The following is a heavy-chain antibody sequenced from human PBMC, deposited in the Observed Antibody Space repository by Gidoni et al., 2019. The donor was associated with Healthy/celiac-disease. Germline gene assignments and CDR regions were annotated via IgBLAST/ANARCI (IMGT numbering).Heavy chain of an antibody. V-gene: IGHV4-39*01. CDR2: IYYSGST. J-gene: IGHJ5*02. Sequence: QLQLQESGPGLVKPSEPLSLTCTVPGGSISSSSYYWGWIRQPPGKRLEWIGSIYYSGSTYYNPSIKSRVTISVDTSKNQFSLKLSSVTAADTAVYYCARCGLVVAATRPSYWFDPWGQGTLVTVSS. D-gene: IGHD2-15*01. CDR3: ARCGLVVAATRPSYWFDP. CDR1: GGSISSSSYY.